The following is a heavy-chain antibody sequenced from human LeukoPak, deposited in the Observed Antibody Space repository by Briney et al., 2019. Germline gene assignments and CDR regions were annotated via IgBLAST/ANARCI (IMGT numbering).Heavy chain of an antibody. CDR3: AKDLSQYSYGSNFDY. Sequence: GGSLRLSCAASGFTFSTYAMTWVRQAPGKGLEWVSLISGTGGSTYYADSVKGRFTISRDNSKNTLYLQMNSLRAEDTAVYYCAKDLSQYSYGSNFDYWGQGTLVTVSS. J-gene: IGHJ4*02. D-gene: IGHD5-18*01. V-gene: IGHV3-23*01. CDR2: ISGTGGST. CDR1: GFTFSTYA.